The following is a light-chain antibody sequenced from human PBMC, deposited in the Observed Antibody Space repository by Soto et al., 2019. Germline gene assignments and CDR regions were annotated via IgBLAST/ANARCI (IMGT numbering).Light chain of an antibody. V-gene: IGKV1-6*01. CDR3: LQLYKFSWT. Sequence: AIQLTQSPSSLSASVGDRVTISCRASQGIGNDLAWYQQKPGKAPRLLIFAASNLQSGVPSRFSGSGSGTDFTLTIIRLQPEDFATNYCLQLYKFSWTFGRGAKVDIK. J-gene: IGKJ1*01. CDR2: AAS. CDR1: QGIGND.